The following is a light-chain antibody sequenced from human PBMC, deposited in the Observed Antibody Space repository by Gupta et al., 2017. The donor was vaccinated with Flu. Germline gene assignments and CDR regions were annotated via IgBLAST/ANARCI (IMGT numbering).Light chain of an antibody. CDR2: RNN. CDR3: AAWDDSLSVWV. V-gene: IGLV1-47*01. CDR1: SSNIGRNY. Sequence: SSSNIGRNYVYWYQQLPGTAPKLLIYRNNQRPSGVPDRFSGSKSGTSASLAISGFRSEDEADYYCAAWDDSLSVWVFGGGTKLTVL. J-gene: IGLJ3*02.